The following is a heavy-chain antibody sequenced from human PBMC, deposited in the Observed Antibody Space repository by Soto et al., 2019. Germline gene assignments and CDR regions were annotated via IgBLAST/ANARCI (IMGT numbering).Heavy chain of an antibody. J-gene: IGHJ6*02. CDR1: GGSFSGYY. CDR3: ARAADDLDIVVVPAAKYYYYGMDV. V-gene: IGHV4-34*01. D-gene: IGHD2-2*01. CDR2: INHSGST. Sequence: SETLSITCAVYGGSFSGYYWSWIRQPPGKGLEWIGEINHSGSTNYNPSLKSRVTISVDTSKNQFSLRLSSVTAADTAVYYCARAADDLDIVVVPAAKYYYYGMDVWGQGTTVTVSS.